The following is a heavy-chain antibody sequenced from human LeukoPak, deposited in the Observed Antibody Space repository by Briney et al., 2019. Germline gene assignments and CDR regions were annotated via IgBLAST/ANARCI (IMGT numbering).Heavy chain of an antibody. CDR1: GGTFSSYA. Sequence: ASVKVSCKASGGTFSSYATSWVRQAPGQGLEWMGRIIPILGIANYAQKFQGRVTITADKSTSTAYMELSSLRSEDTAVYYCARAPFSGDYDILTGYYLPRYYFDYWGQGTLVTVSS. CDR2: IIPILGIA. J-gene: IGHJ4*02. V-gene: IGHV1-69*04. D-gene: IGHD3-9*01. CDR3: ARAPFSGDYDILTGYYLPRYYFDY.